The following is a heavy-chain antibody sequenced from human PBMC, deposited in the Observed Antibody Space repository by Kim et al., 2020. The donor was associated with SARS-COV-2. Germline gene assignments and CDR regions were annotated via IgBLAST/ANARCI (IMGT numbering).Heavy chain of an antibody. V-gene: IGHV3-30*18. J-gene: IGHJ6*01. Sequence: GGSLRLSCAASGFTFSSYGMHWVRQAPGKGLEWVAVISYDGSNKYYADSVKGRFTISRDNSKNTLYLQMNSLRAEDTAVYYCAKDEVVVPAAMIEDYYY. CDR2: ISYDGSNK. CDR1: GFTFSSYG. CDR3: AKDEVVVPAAMIEDYYY. D-gene: IGHD2-2*01.